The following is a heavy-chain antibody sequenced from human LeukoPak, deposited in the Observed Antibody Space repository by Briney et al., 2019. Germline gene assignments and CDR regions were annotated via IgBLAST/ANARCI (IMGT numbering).Heavy chain of an antibody. CDR3: AKTGSLVVDAFDI. V-gene: IGHV3-23*01. CDR1: GFTFSSYA. J-gene: IGHJ3*02. D-gene: IGHD2-15*01. Sequence: PGGSLRLSCAASGFTFSSYAMSWVRQAPGKGLEWVPAISGSGGSTYYADSVKGRFTISRDNSKNTLYLQMNSLRAEDTAVYYCAKTGSLVVDAFDIWGQGTMVTVSS. CDR2: ISGSGGST.